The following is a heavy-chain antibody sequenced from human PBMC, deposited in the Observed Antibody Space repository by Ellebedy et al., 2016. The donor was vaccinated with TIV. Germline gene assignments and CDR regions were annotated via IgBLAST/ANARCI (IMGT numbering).Heavy chain of an antibody. J-gene: IGHJ4*02. V-gene: IGHV3-30*18. CDR1: GFTFSSYG. D-gene: IGHD6-19*01. CDR3: VKDRFGSSGWVGNFDY. Sequence: GGSLRLXCAASGFTFSSYGMHWVRQAPGKGLEWVAVISYDGSNKFYADSVEGRFTISRDNSKSTLYLQMNSLRAEDTALYYCVKDRFGSSGWVGNFDYWGQGTLVTVSS. CDR2: ISYDGSNK.